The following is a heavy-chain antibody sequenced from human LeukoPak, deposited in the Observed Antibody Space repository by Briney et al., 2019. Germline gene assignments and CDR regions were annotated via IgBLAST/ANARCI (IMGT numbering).Heavy chain of an antibody. CDR3: ARDHENDYDDVLFDY. J-gene: IGHJ4*02. CDR2: IIPIFGTA. CDR1: GGTFSSYA. V-gene: IGHV1-69*13. D-gene: IGHD4-17*01. Sequence: SVKVSCKASGGTFSSYAISWVRQAPGQGLEWMGGIIPIFGTANYAQKFQGRVTITADESTSTAYMELSSLRSEDTAVYYCARDHENDYDDVLFDYWGQGTLVTVSS.